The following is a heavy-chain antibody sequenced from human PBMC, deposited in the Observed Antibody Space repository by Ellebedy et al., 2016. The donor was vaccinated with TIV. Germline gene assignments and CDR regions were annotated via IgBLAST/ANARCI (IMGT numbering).Heavy chain of an antibody. CDR1: GFTFDDYA. V-gene: IGHV3-43D*03. D-gene: IGHD3-10*02. CDR3: AGERITMYP. J-gene: IGHJ5*02. Sequence: GGSLRLSXAASGFTFDDYAMHWVRQAPGKGLEWVSLISWDGGSTYYADSVKGRFTISRDNAKNSLYLQMNSLRAEDTAVYYCAGERITMYPWGQGTLVTVSS. CDR2: ISWDGGST.